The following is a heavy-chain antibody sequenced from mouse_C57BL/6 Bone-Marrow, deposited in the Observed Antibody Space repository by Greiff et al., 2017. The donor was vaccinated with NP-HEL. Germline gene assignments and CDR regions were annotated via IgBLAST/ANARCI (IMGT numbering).Heavy chain of an antibody. Sequence: EVKLMESGGGLVQPGGSLKLSCAASGFTFSDYYMYWVRQTPEKRLEWVAYISNGGGSTYYPDTVKGRFTISRDNAKNTLYLQMSRLKSEDTAMYYCARENYGDAMDYWGQGTSVTVSS. J-gene: IGHJ4*01. V-gene: IGHV5-12*01. D-gene: IGHD1-1*01. CDR2: ISNGGGST. CDR3: ARENYGDAMDY. CDR1: GFTFSDYY.